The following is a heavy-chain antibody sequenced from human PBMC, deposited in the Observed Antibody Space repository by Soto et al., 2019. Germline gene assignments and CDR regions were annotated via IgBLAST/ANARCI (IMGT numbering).Heavy chain of an antibody. D-gene: IGHD2-15*01. V-gene: IGHV1-3*01. Sequence: QVQLVQSGAEVKKPGASVKVSCKASGYTFTSYAMHWVRQAPGQRLEWMGWINAGNGNTKYSQKFQGRVTITRDTSASTAYMELSSLRSEDTALYYCARSLGYCSGGSCYSDAFDIWGQGTMVTVSS. CDR2: INAGNGNT. J-gene: IGHJ3*02. CDR3: ARSLGYCSGGSCYSDAFDI. CDR1: GYTFTSYA.